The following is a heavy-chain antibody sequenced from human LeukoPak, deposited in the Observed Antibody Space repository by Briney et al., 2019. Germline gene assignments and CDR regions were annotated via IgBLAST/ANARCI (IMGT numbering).Heavy chain of an antibody. CDR3: ARVIGAYGAFDI. D-gene: IGHD1-26*01. CDR1: TFSFSNYA. Sequence: GGSLRLSCAASTFSFSNYAMSWVRQAPGKGLEWVSSISGSGDETYYGDSVKGRFTISRDNSKNTVYLQTKSLRAEDTAIYYCARVIGAYGAFDIWGQGTMVTVSS. CDR2: ISGSGDET. V-gene: IGHV3-23*01. J-gene: IGHJ3*02.